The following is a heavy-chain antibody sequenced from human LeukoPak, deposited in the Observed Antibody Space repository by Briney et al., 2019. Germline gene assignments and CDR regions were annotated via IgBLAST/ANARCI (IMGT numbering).Heavy chain of an antibody. D-gene: IGHD6-13*01. Sequence: ASVKVSCKASGYTFTSYGISWVRQAPGQGLEWMGWISAYNGNTNYAQKLQGRVTITADRSTSTAYMELSSLRSEDTAVYYCARGRGYSSSWGQGTLVTVSS. CDR2: ISAYNGNT. J-gene: IGHJ4*02. V-gene: IGHV1-18*01. CDR3: ARGRGYSSS. CDR1: GYTFTSYG.